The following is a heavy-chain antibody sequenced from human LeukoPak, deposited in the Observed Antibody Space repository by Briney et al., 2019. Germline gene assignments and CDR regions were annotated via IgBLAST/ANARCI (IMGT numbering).Heavy chain of an antibody. CDR3: ARRTWYNWNAPLDY. Sequence: ASVKVSCKASGYTFTGYYMHWVRQAPGQGLERMGWINPNSGGTNYAQKFQGRVTMTRDTSISTAYMELSRLRSDDTAVYYCARRTWYNWNAPLDYWGQGTLVTVSS. V-gene: IGHV1-2*02. J-gene: IGHJ4*02. CDR2: INPNSGGT. D-gene: IGHD1-1*01. CDR1: GYTFTGYY.